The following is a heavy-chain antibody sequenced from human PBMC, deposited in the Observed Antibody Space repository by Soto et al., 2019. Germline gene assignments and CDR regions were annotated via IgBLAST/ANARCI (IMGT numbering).Heavy chain of an antibody. CDR1: GYTFTSYA. Sequence: ASVKVSCKASGYTFTSYAMHWVRQAPGQRLEWMGWINAGNGNTKYSQKFQGRVTITRDTSASTAYMELSSLRSEDTAVYYCARVGAAAGTCDYWGQGTLVIVSS. D-gene: IGHD6-13*01. V-gene: IGHV1-3*01. CDR3: ARVGAAAGTCDY. CDR2: INAGNGNT. J-gene: IGHJ4*02.